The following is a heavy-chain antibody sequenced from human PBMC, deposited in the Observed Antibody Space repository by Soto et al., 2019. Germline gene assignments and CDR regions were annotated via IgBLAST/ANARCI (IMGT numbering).Heavy chain of an antibody. CDR1: GGSISSGDYY. CDR2: IYYSGST. CDR3: ARGTAKRWLQPSFDY. J-gene: IGHJ4*02. D-gene: IGHD5-18*01. V-gene: IGHV4-30-4*01. Sequence: QVQLQESGPGLVKPSQTLSLTCTVSGGSISSGDYYWSWIRQPPGKGLEWIGYIYYSGSTYYNPSLKSRVTISVDTSKNQFSLKLSSVTAADTAVYYCARGTAKRWLQPSFDYWGQGTLVTVSS.